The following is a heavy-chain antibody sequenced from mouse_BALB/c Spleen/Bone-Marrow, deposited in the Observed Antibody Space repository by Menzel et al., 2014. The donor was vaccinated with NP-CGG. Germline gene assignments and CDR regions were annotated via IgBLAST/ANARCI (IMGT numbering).Heavy chain of an antibody. CDR2: ISNGSSPI. CDR1: GFTFSSFG. J-gene: IGHJ4*01. D-gene: IGHD2-4*01. V-gene: IGHV5-17*02. CDR3: ARKGAMITHYYAMDY. Sequence: EVKLVESGGGLVQPGGSRKLSCAASGFTFSSFGMHWVRQAPEKGLEWVAYISNGSSPIYYADTVKGRFTNSRDNPKNTLFLKMTSLRSEDTAMYYCARKGAMITHYYAMDYWGQGTSVTVSS.